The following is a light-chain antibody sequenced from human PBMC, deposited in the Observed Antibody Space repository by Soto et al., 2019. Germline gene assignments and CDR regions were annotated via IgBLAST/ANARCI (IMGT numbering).Light chain of an antibody. CDR1: SSDVGAYDY. V-gene: IGLV2-14*01. Sequence: QSALTQPASVSGSPGQSITISCTGTSSDVGAYDYVSWYQQHPGKAPKLMIYDVNNRPSGVSNRFSGSKSGNTASLTISGLQAEDEADYYCSSYTTNMANVFGTGTKLTVL. CDR2: DVN. CDR3: SSYTTNMANV. J-gene: IGLJ1*01.